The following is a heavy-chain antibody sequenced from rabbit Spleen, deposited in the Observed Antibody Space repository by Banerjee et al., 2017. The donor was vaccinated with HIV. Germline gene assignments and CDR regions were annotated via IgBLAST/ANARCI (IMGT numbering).Heavy chain of an antibody. Sequence: QSLEESGGDLVKPGASLTLTCTASGFTISISDWIYWVRRAPGKGLEWIGYIDPVFGTTHYASWAKGRFTISKTSSTTVTLQMTSLTVADTATYFCAREKSGNQGYDLWGPGTLVTVS. V-gene: IGHV1S40*01. D-gene: IGHD6-1*01. J-gene: IGHJ4*01. CDR3: AREKSGNQGYDL. CDR1: GFTISISDW. CDR2: IDPVFGTT.